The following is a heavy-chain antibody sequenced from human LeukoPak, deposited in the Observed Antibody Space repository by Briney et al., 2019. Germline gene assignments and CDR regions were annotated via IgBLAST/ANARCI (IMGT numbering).Heavy chain of an antibody. D-gene: IGHD3-10*02. V-gene: IGHV3-48*04. CDR2: ISSSSTTI. J-gene: IGHJ6*04. Sequence: QSGGSLGLSCAASGFTFSSYSMMWVRQAPGKGLEWVSYISSSSTTIHYADSVKGRFTISRDNAKNSLYLQMNSLRAEDTAVYYCAELGITMIGGVWGKGTTVTISS. CDR3: AELGITMIGGV. CDR1: GFTFSSYS.